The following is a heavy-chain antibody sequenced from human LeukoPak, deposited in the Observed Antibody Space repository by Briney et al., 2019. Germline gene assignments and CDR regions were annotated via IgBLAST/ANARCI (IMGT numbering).Heavy chain of an antibody. CDR3: AKDPSESYNYGYFDY. D-gene: IGHD3-10*01. V-gene: IGHV3-23*01. Sequence: GGSLRLSCAASGLILRSYAMSWVRQAPGKGLEWVSAISGSGGSTYYADSVKGRFTISRDNAKDTVYLQMNSLRVEDTAVYFCAKDPSESYNYGYFDYWGQGTLVTVSS. J-gene: IGHJ4*02. CDR2: ISGSGGST. CDR1: GLILRSYA.